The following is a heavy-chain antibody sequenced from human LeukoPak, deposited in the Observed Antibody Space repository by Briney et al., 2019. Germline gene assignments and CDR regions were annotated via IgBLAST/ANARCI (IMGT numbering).Heavy chain of an antibody. Sequence: RGSLRLSCVASGFTFSNYAMSWVRQAPGKGLEWVADITGDADSTSYADSVKGRFTISRDNAKNTLYMQMNSLRADDTAVYFCARGFYYYYSSGYRKGGGPYYFDYWGQGTLVTVSS. V-gene: IGHV3-23*01. J-gene: IGHJ4*02. CDR2: ITGDADST. CDR1: GFTFSNYA. D-gene: IGHD3-22*01. CDR3: ARGFYYYYSSGYRKGGGPYYFDY.